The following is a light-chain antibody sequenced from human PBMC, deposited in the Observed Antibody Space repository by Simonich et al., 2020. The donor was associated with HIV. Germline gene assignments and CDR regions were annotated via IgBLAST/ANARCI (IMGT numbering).Light chain of an antibody. CDR2: CAA. J-gene: IGKJ2*01. Sequence: EIVMTQSPATLSVSPGERATISCRASQTISSNLAWYQQKPGQAPRLLIFCAASRATCIPDRFSGSGSGTDFTLTISRLEPEDFAVYYCQQYGSSPPYTFGQGTKLEIK. CDR1: QTISSN. V-gene: IGKV3-20*01. CDR3: QQYGSSPPYT.